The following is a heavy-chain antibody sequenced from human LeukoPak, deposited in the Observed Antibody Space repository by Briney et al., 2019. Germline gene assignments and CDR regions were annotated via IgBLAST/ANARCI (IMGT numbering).Heavy chain of an antibody. CDR3: ARDRAPIVVVPAAKSRWFDP. CDR2: IIPIFGTA. J-gene: IGHJ5*02. Sequence: SVKVSCKASGGTFSSYAISWVRQAPGQGLEWMGGIIPIFGTANYAQKFQGRVTMTRDTSTSTVYMELSSLRSEDTAVYYCARDRAPIVVVPAAKSRWFDPWGQGTLVTVSS. CDR1: GGTFSSYA. D-gene: IGHD2-2*01. V-gene: IGHV1-69*05.